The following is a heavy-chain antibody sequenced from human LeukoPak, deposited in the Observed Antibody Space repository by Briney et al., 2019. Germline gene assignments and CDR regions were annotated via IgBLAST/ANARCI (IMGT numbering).Heavy chain of an antibody. CDR3: ARVRVVGPTTDAFDI. J-gene: IGHJ3*02. CDR1: GFTFSYYS. D-gene: IGHD1-26*01. CDR2: ISSSSYI. V-gene: IGHV3-21*01. Sequence: GGSLRLSCTASGFTFSYYSMNWVRQAPGKGLEWVSSISSSSYIKYADSVKGRFTISRDNAKNSLYLQMNSLRAEDTAVYYCARVRVVGPTTDAFDIWGRGTKVTVSS.